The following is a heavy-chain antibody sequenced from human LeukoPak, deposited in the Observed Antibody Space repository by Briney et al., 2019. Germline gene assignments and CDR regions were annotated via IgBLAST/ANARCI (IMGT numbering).Heavy chain of an antibody. CDR3: AKGYYYCYYMDV. J-gene: IGHJ6*03. Sequence: GGSLRLSCAASGFTFDDYAMHWVRQAPGKGLEWVSGISWNSGSIGYADSVKGRFTISRDNAKNSLYLQMNSLRAEDTALYYCAKGYYYCYYMDVWGKGTTVTISS. V-gene: IGHV3-9*01. CDR2: ISWNSGSI. CDR1: GFTFDDYA.